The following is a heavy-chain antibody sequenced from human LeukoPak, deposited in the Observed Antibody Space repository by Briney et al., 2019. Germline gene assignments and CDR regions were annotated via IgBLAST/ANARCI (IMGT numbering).Heavy chain of an antibody. D-gene: IGHD3-3*01. V-gene: IGHV4-34*01. CDR2: INHSGST. CDR3: ARESPRYDLWSGHGGIYYFDY. J-gene: IGHJ4*02. Sequence: SETLSLTCAVYGGSFSGYYWSWIRQPPGKGLEWIGEINHSGSTNYNPSLKSRVTISVDTSKNQFSLKLSSVTAADTAVYYCARESPRYDLWSGHGGIYYFDYWGQGTLVTVSS. CDR1: GGSFSGYY.